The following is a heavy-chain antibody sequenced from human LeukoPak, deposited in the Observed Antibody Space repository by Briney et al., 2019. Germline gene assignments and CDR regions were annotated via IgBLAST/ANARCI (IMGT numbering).Heavy chain of an antibody. J-gene: IGHJ4*02. D-gene: IGHD6-19*01. CDR1: GGSITSDY. V-gene: IGHV4-59*01. CDR3: TRGSGWYYY. Sequence: SETLSLTCTVSGGSITSDYWSWLRQPPGKGLEWIGYAYYSGSTNYNPSLKSRVTISVDTSKKFSSMKLSSVTAADTAVYYCTRGSGWYYYWGQGTLVTVSS. CDR2: AYYSGST.